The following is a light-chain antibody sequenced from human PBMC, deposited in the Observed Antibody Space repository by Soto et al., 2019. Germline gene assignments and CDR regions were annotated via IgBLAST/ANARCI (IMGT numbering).Light chain of an antibody. J-gene: IGKJ1*01. CDR1: QSISHW. CDR2: EAS. V-gene: IGKV1-5*03. CDR3: QQYLTFPWT. Sequence: DIQMTQSPSILSASVGDIVTISCRASQSISHWLAWYKQKPGKAPDLLIYEASNLEGGVPSRFSGSGSGTDFTLTISRLQPDDCATYYCQQYLTFPWTFGQGTKVEIK.